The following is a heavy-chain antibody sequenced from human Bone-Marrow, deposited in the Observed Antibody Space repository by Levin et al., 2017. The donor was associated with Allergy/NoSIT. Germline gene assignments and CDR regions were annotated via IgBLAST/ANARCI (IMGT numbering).Heavy chain of an antibody. Sequence: LSLTCAASGFTFSSYGMHWVRQAPGKGLEWVAVISYDGSNKYYADSVKGRFTISRDNSKNTLYLQMNSLRAEDTAVYYCAKLPSARRTKTTVTHRDAFDIWGQGTMVTVSS. V-gene: IGHV3-30*18. J-gene: IGHJ3*02. CDR3: AKLPSARRTKTTVTHRDAFDI. CDR2: ISYDGSNK. D-gene: IGHD4-11*01. CDR1: GFTFSSYG.